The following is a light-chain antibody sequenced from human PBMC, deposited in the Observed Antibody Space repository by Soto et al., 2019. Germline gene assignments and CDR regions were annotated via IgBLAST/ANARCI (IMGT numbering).Light chain of an antibody. CDR1: SSNIGSNT. Sequence: QSVLTQPPSVSGTPGRRVAISCSGSSSNIGSNTVSWYQQLPGTAPKLLIYSNNQRHSGVPDRFSGSVSGTSASLAISGLQSEDEADYYCATWDDSLNGPVFGGGTKLTV. J-gene: IGLJ2*01. CDR3: ATWDDSLNGPV. V-gene: IGLV1-44*01. CDR2: SNN.